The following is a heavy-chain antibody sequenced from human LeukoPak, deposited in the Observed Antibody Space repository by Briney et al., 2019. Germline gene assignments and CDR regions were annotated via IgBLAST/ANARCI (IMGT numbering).Heavy chain of an antibody. CDR3: AKDRGLVGATPSNFDY. J-gene: IGHJ4*02. D-gene: IGHD1-26*01. CDR1: GFSFSSYA. CDR2: ISGSGGST. V-gene: IGHV3-23*01. Sequence: GGSLRLSCTASGFSFSSYAMNWVRQAPGKGLEWVSGISGSGGSTYYADSVKGRFTISRDNSKNTVYLQMNSLRAEDTAVYYCAKDRGLVGATPSNFDYWGQGTLVTVSS.